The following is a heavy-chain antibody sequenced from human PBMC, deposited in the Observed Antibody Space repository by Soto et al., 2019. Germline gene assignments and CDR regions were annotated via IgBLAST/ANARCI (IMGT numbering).Heavy chain of an antibody. CDR1: GYTFTSYA. V-gene: IGHV1-3*01. Sequence: ASVKVSCKASGYTFTSYAMHWVRQAPGQRLEWMGWINAGNGNTKYSQKFQGRVTITRDTPASTAYMELSSLRSEDTAVYYCARVMAVAAFDIWGQGTMVTVSS. D-gene: IGHD6-19*01. CDR2: INAGNGNT. J-gene: IGHJ3*02. CDR3: ARVMAVAAFDI.